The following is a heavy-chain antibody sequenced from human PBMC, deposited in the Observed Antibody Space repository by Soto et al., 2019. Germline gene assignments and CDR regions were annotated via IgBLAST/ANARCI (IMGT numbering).Heavy chain of an antibody. CDR2: ISNNGGT. D-gene: IGHD5-18*01. CDR1: GGSVTSDSFY. V-gene: IGHV4-61*03. J-gene: IGHJ4*02. CDR3: ARGTWIQLWSL. Sequence: QVQLQESGPGLVKPSETLSLTCGVSGGSVTSDSFYWSWIRQPPGRGLEWIGYISNNGGTNYNPPLKRRVIMSVDTSKNHFSLNLSSVTAADTAVYYCARGTWIQLWSLWGQGTLVAVSS.